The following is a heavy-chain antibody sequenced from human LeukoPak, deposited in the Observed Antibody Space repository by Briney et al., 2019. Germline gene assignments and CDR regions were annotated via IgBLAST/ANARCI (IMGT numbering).Heavy chain of an antibody. CDR2: ISYDGSNK. CDR1: GFTFSSYA. CDR3: ARATRTISSWYDS. Sequence: GGSLRLSCAASGFTFSSYAMHWVRQAPGKGLEWVAVISYDGSNKYYADSVKGRFTISRDNAKNTLYLQMNSLRAEDMAVYYCARATRTISSWYDSWGQGTLVTVSS. V-gene: IGHV3-30*04. D-gene: IGHD4/OR15-4a*01. J-gene: IGHJ5*01.